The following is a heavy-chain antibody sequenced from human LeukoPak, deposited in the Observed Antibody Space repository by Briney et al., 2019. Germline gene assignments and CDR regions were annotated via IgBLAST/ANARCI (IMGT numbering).Heavy chain of an antibody. CDR3: ARDRYGVNYPDAFDI. D-gene: IGHD4/OR15-4a*01. CDR2: ISSSSSYI. Sequence: PGGSLRLSCAASGFTFSSYSMNWVRQAPGKGLEWVSSISSSSSYIYYADSVKGRFTISRDNAKNSLYLQMNSLRAEDTAVYYCARDRYGVNYPDAFDIWGQATMVTVSS. V-gene: IGHV3-21*01. CDR1: GFTFSSYS. J-gene: IGHJ3*02.